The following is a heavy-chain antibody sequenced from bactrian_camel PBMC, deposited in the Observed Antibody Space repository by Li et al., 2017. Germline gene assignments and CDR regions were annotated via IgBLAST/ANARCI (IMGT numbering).Heavy chain of an antibody. D-gene: IGHD1*01. Sequence: HVQLVESGGGLVQPGGSLTLSCAVSGFTHSNYYINWVRQAPGKGLEWVSSIDTDDRKTSYADSVKGRFTISRDNAKNTVYLQMNSLKPEDSSMYYCAAARTPWAGYPYACNSQMGSYNSWGQGTQVTVS. CDR2: IDTDDRKT. CDR3: AAARTPWAGYPYACNSQMGSYNS. J-gene: IGHJ6*01. CDR1: GFTHSNYY. V-gene: IGHV3-2*01.